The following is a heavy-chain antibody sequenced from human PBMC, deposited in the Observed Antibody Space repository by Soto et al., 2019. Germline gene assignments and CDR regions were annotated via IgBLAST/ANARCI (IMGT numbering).Heavy chain of an antibody. D-gene: IGHD5-18*01. CDR1: GFTFSSYA. CDR2: ISGSGGST. J-gene: IGHJ6*02. Sequence: PGGSLRLSCAASGFTFSSYAMSWVRQAPGKGLEWVSAISGSGGSTYYADSVKGRLTIPRDNSKNTLYLQMNSLRAEDTAVYYCAKDGCRGIQLCYYGMDVWGQGTTVTVSS. V-gene: IGHV3-23*01. CDR3: AKDGCRGIQLCYYGMDV.